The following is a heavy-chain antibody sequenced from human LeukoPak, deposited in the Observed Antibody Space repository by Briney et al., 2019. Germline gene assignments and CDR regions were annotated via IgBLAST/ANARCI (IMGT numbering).Heavy chain of an antibody. D-gene: IGHD3-16*02. CDR2: ISYDGSNK. J-gene: IGHJ4*02. Sequence: GRSLRLSCAASGFTFSSYAMHWVRQAPGKGLEWVAVISYDGSNKYCADSVKGRFTISRDNSKNTLYLQMNSLRAEDTAVYYCARDLDDYVWGSYRLCYWGQGTLVTVSS. V-gene: IGHV3-30*04. CDR1: GFTFSSYA. CDR3: ARDLDDYVWGSYRLCY.